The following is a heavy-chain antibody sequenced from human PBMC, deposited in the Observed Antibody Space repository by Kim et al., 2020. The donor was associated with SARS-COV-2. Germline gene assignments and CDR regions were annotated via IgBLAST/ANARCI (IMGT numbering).Heavy chain of an antibody. CDR3: ARDSGSYYGGVGFDP. V-gene: IGHV1-18*01. Sequence: QKLQGRVTMTTDTSTSTAYMELRSLRSDDTAVYYCARDSGSYYGGVGFDPWGQGTLVTVSS. D-gene: IGHD1-26*01. J-gene: IGHJ5*02.